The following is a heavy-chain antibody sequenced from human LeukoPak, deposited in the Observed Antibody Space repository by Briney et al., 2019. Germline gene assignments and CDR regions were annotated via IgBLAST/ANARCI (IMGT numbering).Heavy chain of an antibody. D-gene: IGHD4-17*01. CDR1: GGTFSSYA. J-gene: IGHJ4*02. CDR3: ARSSENYGDYEPYDY. V-gene: IGHV1-69*04. Sequence: GASVKVSCKASGGTFSSYAISWVRQAPGQGLEWMGRIIPILGIANYAQKFQGRVTITADKSTSTAYMELSSLRSEDTAVYYRARSSENYGDYEPYDYWGQGTLVTVSS. CDR2: IIPILGIA.